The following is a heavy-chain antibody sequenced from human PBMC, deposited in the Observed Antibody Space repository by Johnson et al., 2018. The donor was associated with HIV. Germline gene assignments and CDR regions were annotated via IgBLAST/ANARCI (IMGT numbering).Heavy chain of an antibody. CDR2: IRYDGSNK. D-gene: IGHD1-26*01. V-gene: IGHV3-30*02. CDR1: GFTFSSYG. CDR3: AKEFPTRGPFDI. J-gene: IGHJ3*02. Sequence: QVQLVESGGGVVQPGGSLRLSCAASGFTFSSYGMHWVRQAPGKGLEWVAFIRYDGSNKYYADYVKGRFTISRDNSKNTLYRQMNSLRAEDTAVYSCAKEFPTRGPFDIWGQGTMVTVSS.